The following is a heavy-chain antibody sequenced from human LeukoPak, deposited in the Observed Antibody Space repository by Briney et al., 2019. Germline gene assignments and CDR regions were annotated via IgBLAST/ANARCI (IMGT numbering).Heavy chain of an antibody. CDR3: ASGGTRYYYGSGRAWFDP. CDR1: GGTFSSYA. J-gene: IGHJ5*02. Sequence: SVKVSCKASGGTFSSYAISWVRQAPGQGLEWMGRIIPIFGTANYAQKFQGRVTITTDESTSTAYMELLSLSSEDTAVYDCASGGTRYYYGSGRAWFDPWGQGTLVTVSS. D-gene: IGHD3-10*01. CDR2: IIPIFGTA. V-gene: IGHV1-69*05.